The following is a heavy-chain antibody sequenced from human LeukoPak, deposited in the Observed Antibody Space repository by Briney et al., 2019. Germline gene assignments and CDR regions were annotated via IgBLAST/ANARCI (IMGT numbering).Heavy chain of an antibody. CDR1: GFTFSSYA. V-gene: IGHV3-23*01. CDR3: ANSRAFGVVAIKMYFDY. D-gene: IGHD2-21*01. CDR2: ISGSGGST. Sequence: PGGSLRLSCAASGFTFSSYAMSWVRQAPGKGLEWVSAISGSGGSTYYADSVKGRFTISRDNSKNTLYLQMNSLRAEDTAVYYCANSRAFGVVAIKMYFDYWGQGTLVTVSS. J-gene: IGHJ4*02.